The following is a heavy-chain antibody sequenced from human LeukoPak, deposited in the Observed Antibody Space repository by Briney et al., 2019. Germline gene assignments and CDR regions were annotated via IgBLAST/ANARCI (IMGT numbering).Heavy chain of an antibody. CDR3: ARDYLVSGYDFDY. V-gene: IGHV3-30-3*01. D-gene: IGHD5-12*01. CDR2: ISYDGSNK. J-gene: IGHJ4*02. Sequence: GGSLRLSCAASGFTFSSYAMHWVRQAPGKGLEWVAVISYDGSNKYYADSVKGRFTISRDNSKNTLYLQMNSLRAEDTAVYCCARDYLVSGYDFDYWGQGTLVTVSS. CDR1: GFTFSSYA.